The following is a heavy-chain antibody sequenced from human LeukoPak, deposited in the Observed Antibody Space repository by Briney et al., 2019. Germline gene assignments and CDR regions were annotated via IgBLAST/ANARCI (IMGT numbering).Heavy chain of an antibody. V-gene: IGHV4-59*01. CDR3: ARAYYYDSSGYLDYYYYMDV. D-gene: IGHD3-22*01. CDR2: IYYSRST. CDR1: GDSISTYY. J-gene: IGHJ6*03. Sequence: PSETLSLTCTVSGDSISTYYWSWIRQPPGKGLEWIGYIYYSRSTNYNPSLKSRVTISVDTSKNQFSLKLSSVTAADTAVYYCARAYYYDSSGYLDYYYYMDVWGKGTTVTISS.